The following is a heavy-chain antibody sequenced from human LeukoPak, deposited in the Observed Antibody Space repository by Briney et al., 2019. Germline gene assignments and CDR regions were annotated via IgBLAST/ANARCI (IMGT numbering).Heavy chain of an antibody. D-gene: IGHD6-13*01. J-gene: IGHJ4*02. CDR3: ASFYSSSWAGFDY. CDR1: GGSISSGGYS. CDR2: IYHSGST. Sequence: PSQTLSLTCAVSGGSISSGGYSWSWIRQPPGKGLEWIGYIYHSGSTYYNPSLKSRVTISVDRSKNQFSLKLSSVTAADTAVYYCASFYSSSWAGFDYWGQGTLVTVSS. V-gene: IGHV4-30-2*01.